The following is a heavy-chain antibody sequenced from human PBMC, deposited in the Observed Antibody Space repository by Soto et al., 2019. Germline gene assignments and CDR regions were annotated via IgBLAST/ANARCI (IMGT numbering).Heavy chain of an antibody. J-gene: IGHJ4*02. V-gene: IGHV1-69*13. CDR2: IIPIFGTA. CDR3: ASKYAGQRTYYYDSSGYSHFDY. Sequence: GASVKVSCKASGGTFSSYAISWVRQAPGQGLEWMGGIIPIFGTANYAQKFQGRVTITADESTSTAYMELSSLRSEDTAVYYCASKYAGQRTYYYDSSGYSHFDYWGQGTLVTVSS. D-gene: IGHD3-22*01. CDR1: GGTFSSYA.